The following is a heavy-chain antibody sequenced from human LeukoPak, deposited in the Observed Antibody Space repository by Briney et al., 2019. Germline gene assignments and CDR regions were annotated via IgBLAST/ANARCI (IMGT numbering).Heavy chain of an antibody. CDR2: IYSGETT. D-gene: IGHD6-13*01. V-gene: IGHV3-53*01. Sequence: GGSLRLSCTASGFTVTRNYMSWVRQAPGKGLEWVSAIYSGETTEYADSVKGRFTISRDNSKNTLYLRMNSLRVEDTAVYYCARGGVALSIAATGDGYYYGMDVWGQGTTVTVSS. CDR1: GFTVTRNY. CDR3: ARGGVALSIAATGDGYYYGMDV. J-gene: IGHJ6*02.